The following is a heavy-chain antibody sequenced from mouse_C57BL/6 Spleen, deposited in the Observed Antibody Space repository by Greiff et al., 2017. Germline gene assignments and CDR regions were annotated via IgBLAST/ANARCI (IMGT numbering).Heavy chain of an antibody. CDR1: GFTFSDYY. D-gene: IGHD2-1*01. CDR3: ARDRGNYEGYFDY. V-gene: IGHV5-16*01. J-gene: IGHJ2*01. Sequence: EVKLMESEGGLVQPGSSMKLSCTASGFTFSDYYMAWVRQVPEKGLEWVANINYDGSSTYYLDSLKSRFIISRETAKNILYLQMSSLKSEDTATYYCARDRGNYEGYFDYWGQGTTLTVSS. CDR2: INYDGSST.